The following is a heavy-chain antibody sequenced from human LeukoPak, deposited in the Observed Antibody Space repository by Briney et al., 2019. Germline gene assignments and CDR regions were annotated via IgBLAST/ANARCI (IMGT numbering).Heavy chain of an antibody. CDR2: ISAYNGNT. J-gene: IGHJ4*02. CDR1: GYTFTSYG. Sequence: ASVTVSCKASGYTFTSYGISWVRQAPGQGLEWMGWISAYNGNTNYAQKLQGRVTMTTDTSTSTAYMELRSLRSDDTAVYYCATLIDYGDPFDYWGQGTLVTVSS. D-gene: IGHD4-17*01. CDR3: ATLIDYGDPFDY. V-gene: IGHV1-18*01.